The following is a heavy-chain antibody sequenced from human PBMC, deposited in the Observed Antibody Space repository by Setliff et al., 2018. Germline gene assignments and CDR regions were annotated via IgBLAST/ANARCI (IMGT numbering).Heavy chain of an antibody. V-gene: IGHV4-31*03. CDR3: ARGRAGHSGH. D-gene: IGHD6-19*01. CDR1: GGSISSGGYY. CDR2: IYYSGST. J-gene: IGHJ4*02. Sequence: SETLSLTCTVSGGSISSGGYYWSWIRQHPGKGLEWIGYIYYSGSTYYNPSLKSRLTISVDTSKNQFSLKLSSVTAADAAVYYCARGRAGHSGHWGQGTLVTVSS.